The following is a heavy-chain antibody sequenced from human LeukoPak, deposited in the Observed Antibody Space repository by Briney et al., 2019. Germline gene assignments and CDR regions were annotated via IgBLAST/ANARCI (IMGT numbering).Heavy chain of an antibody. CDR1: GFTFSSYS. CDR3: ARDGGIVGATKYNWFDP. J-gene: IGHJ5*02. D-gene: IGHD1-26*01. CDR2: ISSSSSYI. Sequence: GGSLRLSCAASGFTFSSYSMNWVRQAPGKGLEWVSSISSSSSYIYYADSVKGRFTISRDNAKNSLYLQMNSLRAEDTAVYYCARDGGIVGATKYNWFDPWGQGTLVTVSS. V-gene: IGHV3-21*01.